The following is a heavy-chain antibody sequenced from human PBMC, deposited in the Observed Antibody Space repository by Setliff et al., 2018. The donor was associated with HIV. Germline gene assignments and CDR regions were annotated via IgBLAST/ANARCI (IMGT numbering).Heavy chain of an antibody. V-gene: IGHV1-18*01. D-gene: IGHD3-3*01. Sequence: ASVKVSCKASGYTFTNFGITWVRQVPGQGLEWMGWVNTNNDKTNYAQKFQGRVTMTTDTSTSTAYMELRSLRSDDTAVYYCAREYYDFWSGYSDAFHIWGQGTMVTVSS. CDR3: AREYYDFWSGYSDAFHI. CDR1: GYTFTNFG. J-gene: IGHJ3*02. CDR2: VNTNNDKT.